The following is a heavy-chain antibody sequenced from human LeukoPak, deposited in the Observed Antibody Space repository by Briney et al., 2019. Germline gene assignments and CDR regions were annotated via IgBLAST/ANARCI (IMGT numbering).Heavy chain of an antibody. D-gene: IGHD2-21*01. Sequence: KPGGSLRLSCAASGFTFSGYSMNWVRQAVGKGLEWVSSISSSSSSYIYYADSVKGRFTISRDNINNSLYLQMNNLRTEDTALYYCAKDRVLAYQDTADSFDICGQGTVVTVSS. J-gene: IGHJ3*02. CDR1: GFTFSGYS. V-gene: IGHV3-21*01. CDR3: AKDRVLAYQDTADSFDI. CDR2: ISSSSSSYI.